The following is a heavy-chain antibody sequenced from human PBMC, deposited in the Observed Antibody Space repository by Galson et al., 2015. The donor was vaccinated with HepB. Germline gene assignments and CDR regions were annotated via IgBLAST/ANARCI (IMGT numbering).Heavy chain of an antibody. J-gene: IGHJ4*02. Sequence: SLRLSCAASGLSFSSYAMSWVRQAPGSGLEWVSGVSGGGTSTYYADSVKGRFTVSRDTSKNTLYLQMNSLRVEDTAIYYCAKSRAWLPQGAIDYWGQGTLVTVSS. CDR2: VSGGGTST. CDR3: AKSRAWLPQGAIDY. V-gene: IGHV3-23*01. D-gene: IGHD5-24*01. CDR1: GLSFSSYA.